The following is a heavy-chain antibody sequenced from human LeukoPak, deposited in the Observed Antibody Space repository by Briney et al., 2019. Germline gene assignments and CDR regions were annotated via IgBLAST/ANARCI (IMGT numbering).Heavy chain of an antibody. Sequence: PGGSLRLSCAASGFTFDDYGMSWVRQAPGKGLEWVSSISSSSSYIYYADSVKGRFTISRDNAKNSLYLQMNSLRAEDTAVYYCARVPTMVRGVNRYFDYWGQGTLVTVSS. CDR3: ARVPTMVRGVNRYFDY. V-gene: IGHV3-21*01. CDR1: GFTFDDYG. CDR2: ISSSSSYI. D-gene: IGHD3-10*01. J-gene: IGHJ4*02.